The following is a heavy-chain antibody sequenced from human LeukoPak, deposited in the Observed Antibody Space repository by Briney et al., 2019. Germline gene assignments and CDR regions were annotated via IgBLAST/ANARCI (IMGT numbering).Heavy chain of an antibody. CDR2: IYHSGTI. CDR3: ARDRDYFEH. Sequence: SETLSLTCTVSGGSMSGYYWSWIRQPPGKGLEWIGFIYHSGTINYNPSLKSRVTISVDTSKNQFSLKLTSVTAADTAVYFCARDRDYFEHWGQGTLVTVSS. D-gene: IGHD5-24*01. CDR1: GGSMSGYY. V-gene: IGHV4-59*01. J-gene: IGHJ4*02.